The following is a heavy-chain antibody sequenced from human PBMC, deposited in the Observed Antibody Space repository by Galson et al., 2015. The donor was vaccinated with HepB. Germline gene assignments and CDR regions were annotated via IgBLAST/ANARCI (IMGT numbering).Heavy chain of an antibody. V-gene: IGHV4-34*01. Sequence: ETLFLNWAVYCGSFRGYYWRWVRQPPGQGVGGGGEIDHSVSTNYNPSLKSRVTISVDPSKNQFPRNLSSVPAADTAVYYCARPQLGRYMHAFDIWGQGTMVTVSS. CDR2: IDHSVST. CDR3: ARPQLGRYMHAFDI. D-gene: IGHD1-26*01. CDR1: CGSFRGYY. J-gene: IGHJ3*02.